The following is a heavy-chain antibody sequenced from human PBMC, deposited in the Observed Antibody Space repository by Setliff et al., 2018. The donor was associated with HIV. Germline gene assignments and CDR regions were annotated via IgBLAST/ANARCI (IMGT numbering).Heavy chain of an antibody. CDR3: ARDRPRGGGSLDAFDI. V-gene: IGHV4-4*09. CDR1: GGSISSYY. J-gene: IGHJ3*02. Sequence: SETLSLTCTVSGGSISSYYWSWIRQPPGKGLEWIGYIYTSGSTNYNPSLKSRVTISLDTSKNSLYLQMNSLRAEDTAVYYCARDRPRGGGSLDAFDIWGQGTMVTVSS. D-gene: IGHD1-26*01. CDR2: IYTSGST.